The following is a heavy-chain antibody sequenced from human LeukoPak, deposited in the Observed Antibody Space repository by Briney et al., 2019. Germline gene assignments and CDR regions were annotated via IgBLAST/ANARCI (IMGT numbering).Heavy chain of an antibody. V-gene: IGHV3-48*04. CDR1: GFTFSSYS. CDR3: ASLFWSGYFIDY. Sequence: PEGSLRLSCAASGFTFSSYSMNWVRQAPGKGLEWVSYISSSGSTIYYADSVKGRFTISRDNAKNSLYLQMNSLRAEDTAVYYCASLFWSGYFIDYWGQGTLVTVSS. J-gene: IGHJ4*02. D-gene: IGHD3-3*01. CDR2: ISSSGSTI.